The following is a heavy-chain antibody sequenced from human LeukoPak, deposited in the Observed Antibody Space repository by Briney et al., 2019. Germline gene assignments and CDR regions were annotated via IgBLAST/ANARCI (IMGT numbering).Heavy chain of an antibody. D-gene: IGHD2-2*02. Sequence: GASVKVSCKASGYTFTSYYMHWVRQAPGQGLEWMGIINPSGGSTSYAQKFQGRVTMTRDTSTSTVYMELSSLRSEDAAVYYCVRDCSSTSCYKPYFDYWGQGTLVTVSS. V-gene: IGHV1-46*03. CDR2: INPSGGST. CDR3: VRDCSSTSCYKPYFDY. CDR1: GYTFTSYY. J-gene: IGHJ4*02.